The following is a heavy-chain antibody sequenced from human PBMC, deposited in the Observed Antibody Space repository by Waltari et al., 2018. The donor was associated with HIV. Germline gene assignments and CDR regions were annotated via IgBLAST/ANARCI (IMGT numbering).Heavy chain of an antibody. CDR3: VGGVTGSVFDY. D-gene: IGHD1-20*01. CDR1: GSTFSPHY. J-gene: IGHJ4*02. V-gene: IGHV3-72*01. Sequence: EVHLVESGGGLVQPGGCLRLSCAASGSTFSPHYMDWVRQAPGKGLEWVARIRNRTNGYTTEYVASVRGRFIISRDDSKNSLYLQMNSLRTEDTAVYFCVGGVTGSVFDYWGQGTLVTVSS. CDR2: IRNRTNGYTT.